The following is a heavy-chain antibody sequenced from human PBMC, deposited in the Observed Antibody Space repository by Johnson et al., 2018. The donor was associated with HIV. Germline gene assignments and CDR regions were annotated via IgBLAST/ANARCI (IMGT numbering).Heavy chain of an antibody. V-gene: IGHV3-30*02. Sequence: QVQLVESGGGVVQPGRSLRLSCAASGFTFSDYGMHWVRQAPGKGLEWVAFIRYDGGYKYYADSVKGRFTISRDSSKNTLYLQINSLRVEDTAVYYCAKLPSRIGPSDIWGQGTMVTVSS. CDR1: GFTFSDYG. J-gene: IGHJ3*02. CDR3: AKLPSRIGPSDI. D-gene: IGHD6-13*01. CDR2: IRYDGGYK.